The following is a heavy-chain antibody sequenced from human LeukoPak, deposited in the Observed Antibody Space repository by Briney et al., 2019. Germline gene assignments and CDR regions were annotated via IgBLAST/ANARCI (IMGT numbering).Heavy chain of an antibody. CDR2: TYYSGST. V-gene: IGHV4-30-4*08. D-gene: IGHD3-9*01. Sequence: SETLSLTCTVSGGSISSGDYYWSWIRQPPGKGLEWIGYTYYSGSTYYNPSLKSRVTISVDTSKNQFSLKLSSVTAADTAVYYCARIYYDILTGYIFDYWGRGTLVTVSS. J-gene: IGHJ4*02. CDR1: GGSISSGDYY. CDR3: ARIYYDILTGYIFDY.